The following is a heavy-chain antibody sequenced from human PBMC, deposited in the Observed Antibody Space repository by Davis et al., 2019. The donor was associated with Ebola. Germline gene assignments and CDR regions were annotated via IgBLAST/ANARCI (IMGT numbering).Heavy chain of an antibody. D-gene: IGHD1-26*01. CDR2: IYTSGST. CDR1: GGSISSGSYY. CDR3: ARDSSQGGVGAPDY. J-gene: IGHJ4*02. Sequence: PSETLSLTCTVSGGSISSGSYYWSWIRQPAGKGLEWIGHIYTSGSTNYNPSLKSRVTISVDTSKNQFSLKLSSVTAADTAVYYCARDSSQGGVGAPDYWGQGTLVTVSS. V-gene: IGHV4-61*09.